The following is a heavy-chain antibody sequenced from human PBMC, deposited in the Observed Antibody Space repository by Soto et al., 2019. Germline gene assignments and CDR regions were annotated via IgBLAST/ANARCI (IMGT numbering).Heavy chain of an antibody. CDR2: IRSKAYGGTT. J-gene: IGHJ6*02. CDR3: TRAPRGSSWYRYGMDV. CDR1: GFTFGDYA. V-gene: IGHV3-49*03. Sequence: GGSLRLSCTASGFTFGDYAMSWFRQAPGKGLEWVGFIRSKAYGGTTEYAASVKGRFTISRDDSKSIAYLQMNSLKTEDTAVYYCTRAPRGSSWYRYGMDVWGQGTTVTVSS. D-gene: IGHD6-13*01.